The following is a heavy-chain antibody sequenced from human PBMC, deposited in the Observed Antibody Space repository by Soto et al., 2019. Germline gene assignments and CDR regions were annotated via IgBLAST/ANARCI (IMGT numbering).Heavy chain of an antibody. Sequence: GGSLRLSCSVSGFTFSKYAMHWVRQAPGKGLEYVSGITSDGDSTWHADSVKDRFTISRDNSKNTLFLQMSSLRVEDTAIYFCVKGNQLLRYYFEFWGPGTLVTVSS. J-gene: IGHJ4*01. CDR2: ITSDGDST. D-gene: IGHD2-15*01. V-gene: IGHV3-64D*06. CDR1: GFTFSKYA. CDR3: VKGNQLLRYYFEF.